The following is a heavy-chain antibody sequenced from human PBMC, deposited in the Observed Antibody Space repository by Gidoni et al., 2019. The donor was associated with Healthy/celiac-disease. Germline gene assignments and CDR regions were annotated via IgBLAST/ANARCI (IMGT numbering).Heavy chain of an antibody. CDR2: ISYDGSNK. D-gene: IGHD2-2*01. CDR1: GFTFSSYG. CDR3: AKDRSRALFTTSALDY. V-gene: IGHV3-30*18. Sequence: QVQLVESGGGVVQPGRSLRLSCAASGFTFSSYGMHWVRQAPGKGLEWVAVISYDGSNKYYADSVKGRFTISRDNSKNTLYLQMNSLRAEDTAVYYCAKDRSRALFTTSALDYWGQGTLVTVSS. J-gene: IGHJ4*02.